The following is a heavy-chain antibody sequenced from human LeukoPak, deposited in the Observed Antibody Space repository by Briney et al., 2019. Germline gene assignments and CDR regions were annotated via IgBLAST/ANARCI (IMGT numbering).Heavy chain of an antibody. V-gene: IGHV3-66*01. J-gene: IGHJ3*02. CDR2: IYSGGST. CDR3: ARGRHMSGSYWGSLTIGGADYAFDI. CDR1: GFTVSSNY. Sequence: GGSLGLSCAASGFTVSSNYMSWVRQAPGKELEWVSVIYSGGSTYYADSVKGRFTISRDNSKNTLYLQMNSLRAEDTAVYYCARGRHMSGSYWGSLTIGGADYAFDIWGQGTMVTVSS. D-gene: IGHD1-26*01.